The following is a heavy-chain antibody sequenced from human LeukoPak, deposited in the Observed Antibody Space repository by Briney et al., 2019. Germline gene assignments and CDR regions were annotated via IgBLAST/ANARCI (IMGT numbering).Heavy chain of an antibody. CDR2: INTDGNST. CDR1: GFTFSTYW. J-gene: IGHJ4*02. CDR3: ARELASGD. D-gene: IGHD6-13*01. Sequence: GGALRLSCAASGFTFSTYWMHWVRQAPGKGLVWVSQINTDGNSTTYADSVKGRFTVSRDNAKNTLYLQMNSLRAEDTAVYYCARELASGDWGQGTLVTVSS. V-gene: IGHV3-74*01.